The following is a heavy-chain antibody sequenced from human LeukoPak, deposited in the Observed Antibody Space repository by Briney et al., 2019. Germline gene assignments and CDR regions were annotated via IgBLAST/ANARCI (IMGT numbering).Heavy chain of an antibody. V-gene: IGHV3-21*01. D-gene: IGHD2-15*01. CDR2: ISSSSSYI. Sequence: KPGGSLRLSCAASGFTFSSYSMNWVRQAPGKGLEWVSSISSSSSYIYYADSVKGRLTISRDNSKNTLYLQMNSLRAEDTAVYYCAKAALRYCSGGSCYIDYWGQGTLVTVSS. CDR1: GFTFSSYS. CDR3: AKAALRYCSGGSCYIDY. J-gene: IGHJ4*02.